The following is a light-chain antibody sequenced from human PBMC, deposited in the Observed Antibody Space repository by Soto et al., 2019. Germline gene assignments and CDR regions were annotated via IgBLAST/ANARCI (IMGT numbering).Light chain of an antibody. CDR1: SSDVGGYNY. J-gene: IGLJ3*02. CDR3: SSYTSSSTWE. CDR2: EVS. Sequence: SVLTQPASVSGSPGQSLTIFCTGTSSDVGGYNYVSWYQQHPGKAPKLIIYEVSNRPSGVSNRFSGSKSDNTASLTISGLQAEDEADYYCSSYTSSSTWEFGGGTKVTVL. V-gene: IGLV2-14*01.